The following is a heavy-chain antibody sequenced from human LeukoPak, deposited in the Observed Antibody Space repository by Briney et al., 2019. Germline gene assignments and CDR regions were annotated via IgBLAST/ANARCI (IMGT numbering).Heavy chain of an antibody. Sequence: GGSLRLSCAASGFTFSSYSMNWVRQAPGKGLEWVSSISSSSSYIYYADSVKGRFTISRDNAKNSLYLQMNSLRAEDTAVYYCAREWVPAAPYYMDVWGKGTTVTVSS. D-gene: IGHD2-2*01. V-gene: IGHV3-21*01. J-gene: IGHJ6*03. CDR3: AREWVPAAPYYMDV. CDR2: ISSSSSYI. CDR1: GFTFSSYS.